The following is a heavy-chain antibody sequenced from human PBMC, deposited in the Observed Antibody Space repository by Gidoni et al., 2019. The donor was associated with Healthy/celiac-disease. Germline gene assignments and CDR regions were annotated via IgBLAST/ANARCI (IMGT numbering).Heavy chain of an antibody. Sequence: QMQLVQAGPEGTKPGTSVRVSCKASGFTFTSSAMQWVRQARGQRLEWIGWIVVGSGNTNYAQKCQERVTITRDMSTSTAYMELSSLRSEDTAVYYCAAVCTHSSSSENAFDIWGQGTMVTVSS. V-gene: IGHV1-58*02. D-gene: IGHD6-6*01. CDR3: AAVCTHSSSSENAFDI. CDR2: IVVGSGNT. CDR1: GFTFTSSA. J-gene: IGHJ3*02.